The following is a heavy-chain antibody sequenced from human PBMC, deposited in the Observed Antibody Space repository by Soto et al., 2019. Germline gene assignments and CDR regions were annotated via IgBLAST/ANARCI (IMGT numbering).Heavy chain of an antibody. CDR2: ISAYNGNT. CDR1: GYTFTSYG. Sequence: ASVKVSCKASGYTFTSYGISWVRQAPGQGLEWMGWISAYNGNTNYAQKLQGRVTMTTDTSTSTAYMELRSLRSDDTAVYYCARDNGSGWSHDAFDIWGQGTMVTVSS. V-gene: IGHV1-18*01. CDR3: ARDNGSGWSHDAFDI. J-gene: IGHJ3*02. D-gene: IGHD6-19*01.